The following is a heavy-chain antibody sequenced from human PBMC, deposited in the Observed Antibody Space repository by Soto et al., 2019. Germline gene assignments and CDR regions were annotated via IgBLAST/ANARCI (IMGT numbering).Heavy chain of an antibody. V-gene: IGHV3-74*01. D-gene: IGHD3-10*01. CDR1: GFTFSSYW. Sequence: EVQLVESGGGLVQPGGSLRLSCAASGFTFSSYWMHWVRQAPGKGLVWVSRINSDGSSTSYADSVKGRFTISRDNAKNALYLQMNSLRAEDTAVYYCAREGALLWFGELLYFDYLGQGTLVTVSS. CDR2: INSDGSST. CDR3: AREGALLWFGELLYFDY. J-gene: IGHJ4*02.